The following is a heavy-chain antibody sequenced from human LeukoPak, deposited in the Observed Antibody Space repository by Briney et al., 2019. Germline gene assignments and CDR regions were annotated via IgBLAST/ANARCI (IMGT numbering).Heavy chain of an antibody. CDR3: ARSCSAGTCYVDY. CDR2: INSDGSST. J-gene: IGHJ4*02. D-gene: IGHD2-15*01. V-gene: IGHV3-74*01. Sequence: GGSLRLSCAASGFTFGSYAMSWVRQAPGKGLVWVSRINSDGSSTSYADSVKGRFTISRDNANNALYLQMNSLRAEDTAVYYCARSCSAGTCYVDYWGQGTLVTVSS. CDR1: GFTFGSYA.